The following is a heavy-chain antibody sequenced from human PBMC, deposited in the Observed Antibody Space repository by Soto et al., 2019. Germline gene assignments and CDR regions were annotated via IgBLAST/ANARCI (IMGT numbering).Heavy chain of an antibody. CDR2: ISGSGGST. CDR1: GFTFSSYA. Sequence: AGGSLRLSCAASGFTFSSYAMSWVRQAPGKGLEWVSAISGSGGSTYYADSVKGRFTISGDNSKNTLYLQMNSLRAEDTAVYYCAKDPHYYDSSGPKGFDYWGQGTLVTVSS. J-gene: IGHJ4*02. D-gene: IGHD3-22*01. CDR3: AKDPHYYDSSGPKGFDY. V-gene: IGHV3-23*01.